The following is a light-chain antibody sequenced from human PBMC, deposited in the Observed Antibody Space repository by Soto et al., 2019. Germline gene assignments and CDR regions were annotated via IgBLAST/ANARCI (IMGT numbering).Light chain of an antibody. J-gene: IGKJ1*01. V-gene: IGKV3-15*01. CDR3: QQYSSWPAWT. Sequence: EIVMTQSPATLSVSPGERATLSCRASQSVSSNLAWYQQKPGQAPRLLIYGASTRATGIPARFSGSGSGTEFILTIISLQSEDSAVYYCQQYSSWPAWTFGQGTKVEIK. CDR2: GAS. CDR1: QSVSSN.